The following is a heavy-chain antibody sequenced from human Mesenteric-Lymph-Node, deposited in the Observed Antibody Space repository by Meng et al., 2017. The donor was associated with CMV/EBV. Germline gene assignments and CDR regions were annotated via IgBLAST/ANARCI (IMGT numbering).Heavy chain of an antibody. CDR1: GFTFSSYA. J-gene: IGHJ6*02. V-gene: IGHV3-23*01. CDR3: AKVTTTEYCSSTSCYYYYYYGMDV. Sequence: GGSLRLSCAASGFTFSSYAISWVRQAPGKGLERVSAISGSGGSTYYADSVKGRFTISRDNSKNTLYLQMNSLRAEATSVYYCAKVTTTEYCSSTSCYYYYYYGMDVWGQGTTVTVSS. CDR2: ISGSGGST. D-gene: IGHD2-2*01.